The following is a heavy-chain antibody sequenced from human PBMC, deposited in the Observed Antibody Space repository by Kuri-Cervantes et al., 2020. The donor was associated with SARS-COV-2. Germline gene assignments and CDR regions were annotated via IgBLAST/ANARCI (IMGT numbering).Heavy chain of an antibody. V-gene: IGHV3-33*01. CDR2: IWYDGSNT. D-gene: IGHD3-16*01. Sequence: GESLKISCAASGFTFSSYAMHWVRQAPGKGLEWVAVIWYDGSNTYYADSVEGRFTISRDNAKNSLYLQMNSLRAEDTAVYYCARDTRLGQPEFRDWFDPWGQGTLVTVSS. CDR1: GFTFSSYA. J-gene: IGHJ5*02. CDR3: ARDTRLGQPEFRDWFDP.